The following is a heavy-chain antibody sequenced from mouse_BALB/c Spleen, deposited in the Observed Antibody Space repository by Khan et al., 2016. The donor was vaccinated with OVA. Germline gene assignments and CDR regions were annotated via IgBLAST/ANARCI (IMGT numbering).Heavy chain of an antibody. J-gene: IGHJ4*01. Sequence: QVRLQQSGAELVRPGASVKLSCKASGYTFTNYFINWVKQRPGQGLEWFGNIYPSDGYTTYNQKFKDTTTLTVDKSSSTAYMHLTIPTSDVSAVSYCTRHCSSYDGMDYWGQGTPVTVSS. D-gene: IGHD1-1*01. CDR1: GYTFTNYF. V-gene: IGHV1-69*01. CDR2: IYPSDGYT. CDR3: TRHCSSYDGMDY.